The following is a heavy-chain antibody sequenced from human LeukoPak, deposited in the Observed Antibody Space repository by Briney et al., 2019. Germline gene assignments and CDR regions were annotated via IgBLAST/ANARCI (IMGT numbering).Heavy chain of an antibody. CDR2: IWYDGSNK. V-gene: IGHV3-33*06. Sequence: GGSLRLSCAASGFTFSSYGMHWVRQAPGKGLEWVAVIWYDGSNKYYADSGKGRFTISRDNYKNTLYLQMNSLRAEDTAVYYCAKDTAIFGVVIDTYFDYWGQGTLVTVSS. D-gene: IGHD3-3*02. J-gene: IGHJ4*02. CDR3: AKDTAIFGVVIDTYFDY. CDR1: GFTFSSYG.